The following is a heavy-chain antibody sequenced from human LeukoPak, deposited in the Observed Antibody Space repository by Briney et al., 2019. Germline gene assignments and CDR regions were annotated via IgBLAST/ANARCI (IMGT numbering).Heavy chain of an antibody. J-gene: IGHJ4*02. CDR1: GGSFSGYY. Sequence: SETLSLTCAVSGGSFSGYYWTWIRQPPGKGLEWIGEINHSGSANYNPSLKSRVTISLDTSKNQFSLKLSSVTAADTAVYYCARGQGTVTTHWGQGTLVAVSS. D-gene: IGHD4-17*01. CDR2: INHSGSA. CDR3: ARGQGTVTTH. V-gene: IGHV4-34*01.